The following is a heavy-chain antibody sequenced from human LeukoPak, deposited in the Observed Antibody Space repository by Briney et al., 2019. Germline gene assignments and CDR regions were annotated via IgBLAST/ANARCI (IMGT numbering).Heavy chain of an antibody. CDR2: ISSSGSTI. J-gene: IGHJ4*02. CDR3: ARDLHYYGSGSYPDY. Sequence: GGSLRLSCAASGFTFSSYEMNWVRQAPGKGLEWVSYISSSGSTIYYADSVKGRFTISRDNAKNSLYLQMNSLRAEDTAVYYCARDLHYYGSGSYPDYWGQGTLVTVSS. D-gene: IGHD3-10*01. V-gene: IGHV3-48*03. CDR1: GFTFSSYE.